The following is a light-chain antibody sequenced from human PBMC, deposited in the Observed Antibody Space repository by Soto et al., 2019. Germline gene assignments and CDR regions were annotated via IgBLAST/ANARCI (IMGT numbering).Light chain of an antibody. CDR3: MQGTNWPYT. Sequence: DIVLTQSPLSLPVTLGQPASISCRSSRTLLYKDGNTYLNWFHQRPGQSPRRLIYRVSNRDSGVPDRFSGSGSGADFRLQISRVEAEDLGVYYCMQGTNWPYTFGQGTELEIK. J-gene: IGKJ2*01. V-gene: IGKV2-30*01. CDR2: RVS. CDR1: RTLLYKDGNTY.